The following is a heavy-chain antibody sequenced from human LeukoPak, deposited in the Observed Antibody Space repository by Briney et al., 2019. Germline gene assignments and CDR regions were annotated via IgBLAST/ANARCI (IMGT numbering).Heavy chain of an antibody. Sequence: SETLSLLCAVWGGAFRGYYWIWIRQAPGGGLEWIGEINHSGSTNSNPSLKSRPTISVDTSKNQSSLTLSSVTAADTAVYYCARGGRQFVEYTERGFDFWGQGTLVTVSS. V-gene: IGHV4-34*01. CDR3: ARGGRQFVEYTERGFDF. CDR2: INHSGST. D-gene: IGHD3-3*01. CDR1: GGAFRGYY. J-gene: IGHJ4*02.